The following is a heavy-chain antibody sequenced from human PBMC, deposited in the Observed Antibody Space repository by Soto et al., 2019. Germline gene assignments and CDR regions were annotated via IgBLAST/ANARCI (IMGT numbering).Heavy chain of an antibody. V-gene: IGHV3-11*01. J-gene: IGHJ4*02. D-gene: IGHD2-2*02. CDR3: ARDSGYCSSTSCYRGLDY. CDR2: ISSSGSTI. CDR1: GFTFSDYY. Sequence: GESLKISCAASGFTFSDYYMSWIRQAPGKGLEWVSYISSSGSTIYYADSVKGRFTISRDNAKNSLYLQMNSLRAEDTAVYYCARDSGYCSSTSCYRGLDYWGQGTLVTVSS.